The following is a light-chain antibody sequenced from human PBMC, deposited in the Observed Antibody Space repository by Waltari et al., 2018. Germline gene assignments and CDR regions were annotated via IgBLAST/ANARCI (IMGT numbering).Light chain of an antibody. Sequence: DIQMTQSPSTLSASVGDRVTITCRASQSIGSWLAWYQQKPGKAPKILIYEATILESGVPSRFSASGSGTEFTLTISSLQPDDFAAYYCQRYNSYPSTFGPGTKVDI. CDR3: QRYNSYPST. CDR2: EAT. J-gene: IGKJ3*01. V-gene: IGKV1-5*03. CDR1: QSIGSW.